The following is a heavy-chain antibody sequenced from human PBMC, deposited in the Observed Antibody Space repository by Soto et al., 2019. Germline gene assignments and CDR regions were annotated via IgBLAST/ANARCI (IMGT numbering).Heavy chain of an antibody. CDR2: ISTSGNT. J-gene: IGHJ4*02. Sequence: QVRLQESGPGLVRPSETLTLTCTVSGGSVTSRSYYWSWIRQPPRKGLDWIGYISTSGNTNDNPSLKSRVTMSLDRSKDHFSLKLCSVTAADTAVYYCATIGIVGSTSVDYWGQGALVTVSS. V-gene: IGHV4-61*03. CDR1: GGSVTSRSYY. CDR3: ATIGIVGSTSVDY. D-gene: IGHD2-21*01.